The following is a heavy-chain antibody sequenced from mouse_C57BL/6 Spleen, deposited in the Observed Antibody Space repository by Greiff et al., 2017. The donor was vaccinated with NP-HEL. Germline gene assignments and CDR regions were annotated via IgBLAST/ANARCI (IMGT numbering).Heavy chain of an antibody. Sequence: QVQLQQPGAELVMPGASVKLSCKASGYTFTSYWMHWVKQRPGQGLEWIGEIDPSDSYTNYNQKFKGKSTLTVDKSSSTAYMQLSSLTSEDSAVYYCARSVYYGSSYGYFDVWGKGTTVTVSS. J-gene: IGHJ1*03. CDR1: GYTFTSYW. V-gene: IGHV1-69*01. CDR3: ARSVYYGSSYGYFDV. CDR2: IDPSDSYT. D-gene: IGHD1-1*01.